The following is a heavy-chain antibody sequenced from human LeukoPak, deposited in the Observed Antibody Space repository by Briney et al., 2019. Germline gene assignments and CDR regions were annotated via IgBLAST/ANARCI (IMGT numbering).Heavy chain of an antibody. CDR2: INSNSGVT. V-gene: IGHV1-2*02. CDR1: GYNFTGNF. J-gene: IGHJ4*02. Sequence: ASVKVSCKASGYNFTGNFMHWVRQAPGQGLEWMGWINSNSGVTKYAQRFQGRITMTRDTSIRTGYMELRSLISDDAAMYYCARSLVNWGRGTLVTVSS. D-gene: IGHD6-6*01. CDR3: ARSLVN.